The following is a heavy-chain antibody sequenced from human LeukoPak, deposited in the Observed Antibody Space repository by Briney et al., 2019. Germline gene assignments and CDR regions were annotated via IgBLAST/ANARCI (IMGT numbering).Heavy chain of an antibody. Sequence: SETLSLTCAVYGGSFSGYYWSWIRQPPGKGLEWIGEINHSGSTNYNPSLKSRVTISVDTSKNQFSLKLSSVAAADTAVYYCARGGVVVVPAAKRYFRHWGQGTLVTVSS. CDR3: ARGGVVVVPAAKRYFRH. J-gene: IGHJ1*01. D-gene: IGHD2-2*01. V-gene: IGHV4-34*01. CDR2: INHSGST. CDR1: GGSFSGYY.